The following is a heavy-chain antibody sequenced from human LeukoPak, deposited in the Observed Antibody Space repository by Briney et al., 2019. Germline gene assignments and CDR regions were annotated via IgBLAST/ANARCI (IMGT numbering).Heavy chain of an antibody. Sequence: EASVKVSCKASGYTFTGYYMHWVRQAPGQGLEWMGWINPNSGGTNYAQKFQGRVTMTRDTSISTAYMELSSLRSEDTAVYYCARDRKVGSRFFPGIWGQGTMVTVSS. CDR2: INPNSGGT. D-gene: IGHD6-13*01. CDR3: ARDRKVGSRFFPGI. V-gene: IGHV1-2*02. CDR1: GYTFTGYY. J-gene: IGHJ3*02.